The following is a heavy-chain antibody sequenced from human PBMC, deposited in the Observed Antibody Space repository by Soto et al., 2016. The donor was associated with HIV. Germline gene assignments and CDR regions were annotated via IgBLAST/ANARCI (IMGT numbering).Heavy chain of an antibody. CDR1: GLTFSTYA. CDR2: ISDSGDNT. D-gene: IGHD5-12*01. CDR3: AKGYSGYDY. J-gene: IGHJ4*02. V-gene: IGHV3-23*01. Sequence: EVQLLESGGGLVQPGGSLRLSCAASGLTFSTYAMSWVRQAPGKGLEWVSLISDSGDNTFYADSVKGRFTISRDNSKNTLYLQLNSLRAEDTAIYYCAKGYSGYDYWGQGTLVTVSS.